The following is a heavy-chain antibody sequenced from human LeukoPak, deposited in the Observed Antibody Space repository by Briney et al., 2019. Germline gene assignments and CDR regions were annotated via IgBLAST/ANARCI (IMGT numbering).Heavy chain of an antibody. CDR2: ISYDGSNK. V-gene: IGHV3-30*03. CDR1: GFTFSSYG. J-gene: IGHJ4*02. Sequence: PGGSLRLSCAASGFTFSSYGMHWVRQAPGKGLEWVAVISYDGSNKYSADSVKDRFTISRDNSKNTLYLQMNSLRAEDTAVYYCARVGSSSYYELYWGQGTLVTVSS. D-gene: IGHD6-13*01. CDR3: ARVGSSSYYELY.